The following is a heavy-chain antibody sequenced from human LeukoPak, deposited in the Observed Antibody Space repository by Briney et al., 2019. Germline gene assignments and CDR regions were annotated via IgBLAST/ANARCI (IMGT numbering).Heavy chain of an antibody. CDR3: ARGGLEPVDY. Sequence: PGGSLRLSCAASGFTFGTFWMHWVRQAPGKGLVWVSRINPEETTTNYADAVKGRFTISRDNAKNTLYLQMNSLRAEDTAVHYCARGGLEPVDYWGQGTLVTVSS. D-gene: IGHD1-14*01. J-gene: IGHJ4*02. V-gene: IGHV3-74*01. CDR2: INPEETTT. CDR1: GFTFGTFW.